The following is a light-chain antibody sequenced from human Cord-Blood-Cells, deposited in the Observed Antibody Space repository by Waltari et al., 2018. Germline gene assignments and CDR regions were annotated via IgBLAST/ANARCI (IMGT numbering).Light chain of an antibody. Sequence: QAVLTQPASLSASPGASASLTCTLRSGINVGTYRIYWYQQKPGSPPQYLLRYKSDSDKQHGSGVPSRFSGSKGASANAGILLISGLQSEDEADYYCMIWHSSAWVFGGGTKLTVL. J-gene: IGLJ3*02. CDR1: SGINVGTYR. V-gene: IGLV5-45*01. CDR2: YKSDSDK. CDR3: MIWHSSAWV.